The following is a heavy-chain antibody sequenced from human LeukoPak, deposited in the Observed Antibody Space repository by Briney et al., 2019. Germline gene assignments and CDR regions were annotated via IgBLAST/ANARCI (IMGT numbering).Heavy chain of an antibody. D-gene: IGHD3-10*01. J-gene: IGHJ3*02. Sequence: SQTLSLTCAISGDSVSSKSAAWNWIRQSPSRGLEWLGRTYYRATWYNDYAVYVKSRITINPDTSKNQFPLQLNSVTPEDTAVYYCSRVHKAFDGARDAFDIWGQGTMVTVSS. CDR2: TYYRATWYN. V-gene: IGHV6-1*01. CDR1: GDSVSSKSAA. CDR3: SRVHKAFDGARDAFDI.